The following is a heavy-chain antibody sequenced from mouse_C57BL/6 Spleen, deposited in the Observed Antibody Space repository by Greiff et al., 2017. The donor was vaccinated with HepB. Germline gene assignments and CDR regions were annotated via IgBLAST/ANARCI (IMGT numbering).Heavy chain of an antibody. Sequence: EVQLQQSGPELVKPGASVKISCKASGYSFTDYNMNWVKQSNGKSLEWIGVINPNYGTTSYNQKFKGKATLTVDQSSSTAYMQLNSLTSEDSAVYHCERESDYDYDKDYDMDYWGQGPSVPVFS. CDR1: GYSFTDYN. CDR3: ERESDYDYDKDYDMDY. V-gene: IGHV1-39*01. CDR2: INPNYGTT. D-gene: IGHD2-4*01. J-gene: IGHJ4*01.